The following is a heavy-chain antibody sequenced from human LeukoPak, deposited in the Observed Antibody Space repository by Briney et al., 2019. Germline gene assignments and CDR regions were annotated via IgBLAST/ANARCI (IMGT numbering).Heavy chain of an antibody. V-gene: IGHV3-23*01. CDR2: ISGSGGST. CDR3: ARGATDITRWFDP. J-gene: IGHJ5*02. Sequence: GSLRLSCAASGFTFSSYAMSWVRQAPGKGLEWVSAISGSGGSTYYADSVKGRFTISRDNAKNSLYLQMNGLRAEDTAVYYCARGATDITRWFDPWGQGTLVTVSS. D-gene: IGHD3-3*01. CDR1: GFTFSSYA.